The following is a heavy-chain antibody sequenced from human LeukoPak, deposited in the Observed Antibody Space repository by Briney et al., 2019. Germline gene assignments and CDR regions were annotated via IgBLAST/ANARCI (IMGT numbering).Heavy chain of an antibody. CDR1: GFTFSSYW. CDR2: IKQDGSEK. J-gene: IGHJ4*02. CDR3: ARDHLYCSSTSCYPYYFDY. V-gene: IGHV3-7*01. D-gene: IGHD2-2*01. Sequence: GGSLRLSCAASGFTFSSYWMSWVRQAPGKGLEWVANIKQDGSEKYYVDSVKGRFTISRDNAKNSLYLQMDSLRAEDTAVYYCARDHLYCSSTSCYPYYFDYWGQGTLVTVSS.